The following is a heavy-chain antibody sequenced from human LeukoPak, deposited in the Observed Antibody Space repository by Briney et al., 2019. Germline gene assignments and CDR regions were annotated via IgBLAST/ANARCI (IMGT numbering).Heavy chain of an antibody. V-gene: IGHV1-8*01. Sequence: ASVKVSCKASGYTFTSYDINWVRQATGQGLEWMGWMNPNRGNTGYAQKFQGRVTMTRNTSISTAYMELSSLRSEDTAVYYCARGPPYDILTGYYTDDYYYGMDVWGQGTTVTVSS. CDR2: MNPNRGNT. J-gene: IGHJ6*02. CDR3: ARGPPYDILTGYYTDDYYYGMDV. D-gene: IGHD3-9*01. CDR1: GYTFTSYD.